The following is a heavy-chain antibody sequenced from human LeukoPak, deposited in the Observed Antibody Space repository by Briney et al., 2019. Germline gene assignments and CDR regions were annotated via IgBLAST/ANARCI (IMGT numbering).Heavy chain of an antibody. CDR1: GGSISSYY. CDR3: ARVTGYMTEDYFDY. J-gene: IGHJ4*02. CDR2: IHYSGST. V-gene: IGHV4-59*01. D-gene: IGHD6-13*01. Sequence: PSETLSLTCTVSGGSISSYYWSWIRQPPGKGLEWIGYIHYSGSTNYNPSLKSRVTISVDTSKNQFSLRLSSVTAADTAVYYCARVTGYMTEDYFDYWGQGTLITVSS.